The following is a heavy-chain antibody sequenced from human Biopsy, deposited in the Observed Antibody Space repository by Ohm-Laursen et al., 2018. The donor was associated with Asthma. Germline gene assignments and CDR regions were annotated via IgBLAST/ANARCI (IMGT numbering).Heavy chain of an antibody. V-gene: IGHV3-30*09. CDR3: AKRRGYSDFNDFDY. J-gene: IGHJ4*01. Sequence: SLRLSCTASGFTFRSYAMHWVRQAQGKGLEWVAVISHDGQTQHYAESVKGRFALSRDNSQNTLYLQMISLRTDDTAVYYCAKRRGYSDFNDFDYWGHGTLVTVSS. D-gene: IGHD4-11*01. CDR2: ISHDGQTQ. CDR1: GFTFRSYA.